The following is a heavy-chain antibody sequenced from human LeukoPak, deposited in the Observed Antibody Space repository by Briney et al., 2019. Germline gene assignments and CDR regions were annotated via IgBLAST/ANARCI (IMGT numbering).Heavy chain of an antibody. CDR3: ARVGGYYDSSGYYFDY. J-gene: IGHJ4*02. Sequence: GGSLRLSCAASGFTFSIYAMSWVRQAPGKGLEWLSAISGSGGSTYYADSVKGRFTISRDNAKNSLYLQMNSLRAEDTAVYYCARVGGYYDSSGYYFDYWGQGTLVTVSS. CDR2: ISGSGGST. CDR1: GFTFSIYA. V-gene: IGHV3-23*01. D-gene: IGHD3-22*01.